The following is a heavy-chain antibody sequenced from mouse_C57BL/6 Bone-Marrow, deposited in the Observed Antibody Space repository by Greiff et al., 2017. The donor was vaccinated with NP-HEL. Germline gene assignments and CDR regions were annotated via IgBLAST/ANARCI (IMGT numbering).Heavy chain of an antibody. J-gene: IGHJ1*03. D-gene: IGHD1-1*01. CDR2: ISNGGGST. Sequence: EVKLMESGGGLVQPGGSLKLSCAASGFTFSDYYMYWVRQTPEKRLEWVAYISNGGGSTYYPDTVKGRFTISRDNAKNTLYLQMSRLKSEDTAMYYCARQGYYGSSYGGYFDVWGTGTTVTVSS. V-gene: IGHV5-12*01. CDR1: GFTFSDYY. CDR3: ARQGYYGSSYGGYFDV.